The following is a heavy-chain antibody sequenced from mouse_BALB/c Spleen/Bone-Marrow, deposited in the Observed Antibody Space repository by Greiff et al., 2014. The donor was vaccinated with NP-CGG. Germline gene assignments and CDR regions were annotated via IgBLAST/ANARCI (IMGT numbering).Heavy chain of an antibody. D-gene: IGHD1-1*01. Sequence: EVMLVESGGGLVQPGGSLRLSCATSGFTFTDYYMSWVRQPPGKALEWLGFIRNKANGYTTEYSASVKVRFTISRDNSQSILYLQMNTLRAEDSATYYCARDMGLLRFDYWGQGTTLTVSS. CDR2: IRNKANGYTT. J-gene: IGHJ2*01. CDR1: GFTFTDYY. CDR3: ARDMGLLRFDY. V-gene: IGHV7-3*02.